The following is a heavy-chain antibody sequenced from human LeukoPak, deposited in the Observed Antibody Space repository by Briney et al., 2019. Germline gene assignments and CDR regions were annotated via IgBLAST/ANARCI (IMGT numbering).Heavy chain of an antibody. J-gene: IGHJ4*02. CDR2: IYYSGST. D-gene: IGHD5-18*01. V-gene: IGHV4-39*07. CDR3: ASNNHRDGYSYGDYYFDY. CDR1: GGSISSSSYY. Sequence: PSETLSLTCTVSGGSISSSSYYWGWIRQPPGKGLESIGSIYYSGSTYYNPSLKSRVTISVDTSKNQFSLKLRSVTAADTAVYYCASNNHRDGYSYGDYYFDYWGQGTLVTVSS.